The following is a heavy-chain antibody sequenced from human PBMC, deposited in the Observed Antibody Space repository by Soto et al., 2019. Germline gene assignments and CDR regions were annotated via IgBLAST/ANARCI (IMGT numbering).Heavy chain of an antibody. CDR1: GGSISSGGYS. CDR2: IDHSGYT. CDR3: ARAHYGDYGYGMDV. J-gene: IGHJ6*02. V-gene: IGHV4-30-2*01. Sequence: QLQLQESGSGLVKPSQTLSLTCAVSGGSISSGGYSWIWIRQPPGKGLEWIGYIDHSGYTYYNPSDKSRVTMSVDRSKNQFSLKLSSVTAADTAVYYCARAHYGDYGYGMDVWGQGTTVTVSS. D-gene: IGHD4-17*01.